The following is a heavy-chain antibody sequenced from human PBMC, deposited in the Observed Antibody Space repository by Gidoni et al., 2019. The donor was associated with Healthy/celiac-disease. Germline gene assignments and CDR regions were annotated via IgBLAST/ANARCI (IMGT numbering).Heavy chain of an antibody. Sequence: QVHLVQSGAEVKKPGSAVKVSCKASGGTFSSYAISWVRQAPGQGLEWMGGIIPIFGTANYAQKFQGRVTITADESTSTAYMELSSLRSEDTAVYYCARADCSSTSCYRFPLDYWGQGTLVTVSS. D-gene: IGHD2-2*01. CDR2: IIPIFGTA. CDR3: ARADCSSTSCYRFPLDY. J-gene: IGHJ4*02. CDR1: GGTFSSYA. V-gene: IGHV1-69*01.